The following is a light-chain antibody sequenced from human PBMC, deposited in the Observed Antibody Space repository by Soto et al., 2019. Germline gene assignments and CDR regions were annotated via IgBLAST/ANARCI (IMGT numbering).Light chain of an antibody. J-gene: IGKJ1*01. CDR2: KAS. CDR1: QTISSW. CDR3: QHYNSYSEA. Sequence: DIQMTQSPSTLSGSVGDRVTITCRASQTISSWLAWYQQKPGKAPKILIYKASTLKSGVPSRFSGSGSGTEFTLTISSLKTDDFATYYCQHYNSYSEAFGQGTKVDIK. V-gene: IGKV1-5*03.